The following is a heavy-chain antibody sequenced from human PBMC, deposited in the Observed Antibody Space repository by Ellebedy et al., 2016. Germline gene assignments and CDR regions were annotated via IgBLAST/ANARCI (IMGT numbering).Heavy chain of an antibody. Sequence: GESLKISXKASGYSFTSYWIGWVRQMPGKGLEWMGIIYPGDSDTRYNPSFQGQVTVSADKSISTAYLQWSSLKASDTAMYYCARGVGGYCSGGSCLTFDYWGQGTLVTVSS. CDR1: GYSFTSYW. CDR2: IYPGDSDT. D-gene: IGHD2-15*01. V-gene: IGHV5-51*01. CDR3: ARGVGGYCSGGSCLTFDY. J-gene: IGHJ4*02.